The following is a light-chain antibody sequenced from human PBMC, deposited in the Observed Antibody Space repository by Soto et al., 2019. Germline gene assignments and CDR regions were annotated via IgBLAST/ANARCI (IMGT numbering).Light chain of an antibody. CDR2: EVS. CDR1: SSDVGGYNY. J-gene: IGLJ1*01. CDR3: SSYTSSSTYV. Sequence: QSVLTQPASVSGSPGQSITISCTGTSSDVGGYNYVSWYQQHPGKAPKLMIYEVSNRPSGVSNRFSGSKSGNTASLTISGQHAEEEDDYYCSSYTSSSTYVFGTGTKLTVL. V-gene: IGLV2-14*01.